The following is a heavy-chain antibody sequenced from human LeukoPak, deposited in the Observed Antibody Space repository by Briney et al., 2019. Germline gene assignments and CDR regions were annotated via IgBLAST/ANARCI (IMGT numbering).Heavy chain of an antibody. D-gene: IGHD5-24*01. V-gene: IGHV4-38-2*02. CDR3: ARQGDGYNYPNYFDY. CDR1: GYSISSGYY. J-gene: IGHJ4*02. CDR2: IYHSGST. Sequence: SSETLSLTCTVSGYSISSGYYWGWIRQPPGKGLEWIGSIYHSGSTYYNPSLKSRVTISVDTSKNQFSLKLSSVTAADTAVYYCARQGDGYNYPNYFDYWGQGTLVTVSS.